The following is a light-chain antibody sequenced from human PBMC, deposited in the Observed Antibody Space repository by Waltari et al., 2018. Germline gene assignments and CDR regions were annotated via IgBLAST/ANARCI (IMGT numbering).Light chain of an antibody. CDR2: QAS. J-gene: IGKJ5*01. V-gene: IGKV1-5*03. CDR1: QDITRY. CDR3: QQYHSDWTT. Sequence: IQLTQTPSTLSASAGDTVPITCRASQDITRYLAWYQHKPGKAPKVLIYQASRLEIGVSSRFSGGGSGTDFTLTIRNLQPDDFATYFCQQYHSDWTTFGQGTRLEIK.